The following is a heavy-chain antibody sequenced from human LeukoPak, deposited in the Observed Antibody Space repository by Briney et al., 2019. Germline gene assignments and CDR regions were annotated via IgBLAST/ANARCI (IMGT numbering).Heavy chain of an antibody. D-gene: IGHD3-9*01. CDR1: GGSISSSSYY. CDR2: IYYSGST. CDR3: ARTDPGEPYYDILTGYYFDY. J-gene: IGHJ4*02. Sequence: SETLSLTCTVSGGSISSSSYYWGWIRQAPGKGLEWIGSIYYSGSTYYNPSLKSRVTISVDTSKTQFSLKLSSVTAADTAVYYCARTDPGEPYYDILTGYYFDYWGQGTLVTVSS. V-gene: IGHV4-39*01.